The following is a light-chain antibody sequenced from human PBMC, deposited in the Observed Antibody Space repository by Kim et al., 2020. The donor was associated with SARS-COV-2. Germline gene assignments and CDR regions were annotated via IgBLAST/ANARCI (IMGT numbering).Light chain of an antibody. V-gene: IGLV3-19*01. J-gene: IGLJ2*01. CDR1: SLRSYY. CDR2: GKN. CDR3: NSRDSSGNHVV. Sequence: GQTVRITCQGDSLRSYYASWYQQKPGQAPILVIYGKNNRPSGIPDRFSGSASGNTASLTITGVQAEDEGDFYCNSRDSSGNHVVFGGGTQLTVL.